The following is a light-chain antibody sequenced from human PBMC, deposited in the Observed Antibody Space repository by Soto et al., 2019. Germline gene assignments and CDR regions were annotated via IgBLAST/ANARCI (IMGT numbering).Light chain of an antibody. CDR2: DAS. Sequence: IHITQSPSSLSASVGDRVTITCQASQDISNYLNWYQQKPGKAPKLLIYDASNLETGVPSRFSGSGSGTDFTFTISSLQPEDIATYYCQQYDNLITFGQGTRLEIK. V-gene: IGKV1-33*01. CDR1: QDISNY. J-gene: IGKJ5*01. CDR3: QQYDNLIT.